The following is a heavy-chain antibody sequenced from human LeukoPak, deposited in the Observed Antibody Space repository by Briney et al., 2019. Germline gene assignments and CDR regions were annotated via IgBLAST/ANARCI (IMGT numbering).Heavy chain of an antibody. D-gene: IGHD3-10*01. J-gene: IGHJ4*02. CDR2: ISGSGGST. CDR1: GFTFSSYA. V-gene: IGHV3-23*01. Sequence: GGSLRLSCAASGFTFSSYAMSWVRQAPGKGLEWVSAISGSGGSTYYADSVKGRFTISRDNSKNTLYLQMNGLRAEDTAVYYCAKVSRLLLWFGELDYWGQGTLVTVSS. CDR3: AKVSRLLLWFGELDY.